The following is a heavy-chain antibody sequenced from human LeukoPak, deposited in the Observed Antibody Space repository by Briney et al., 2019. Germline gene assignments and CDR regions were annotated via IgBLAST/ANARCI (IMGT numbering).Heavy chain of an antibody. Sequence: PGGSLRLSCAASGFTFSNYAMSWVRQAPGKGLEWVSTISGSGGSTYYADSVKGRFTVSRDNSKNTLYLQMSSLRAEDMAVYYCARAARDGYNSWGQGTLVTVSS. V-gene: IGHV3-23*01. D-gene: IGHD5-24*01. J-gene: IGHJ5*02. CDR2: ISGSGGST. CDR1: GFTFSNYA. CDR3: ARAARDGYNS.